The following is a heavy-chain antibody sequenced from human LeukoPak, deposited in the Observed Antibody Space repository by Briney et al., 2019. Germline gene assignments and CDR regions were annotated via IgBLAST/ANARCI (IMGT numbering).Heavy chain of an antibody. CDR2: INPNSGGT. CDR1: GYTFTNFA. J-gene: IGHJ6*03. D-gene: IGHD2-2*01. V-gene: IGHV1-2*02. Sequence: ASVKVSCKASGYTFTNFAITWVRQAPGQGLEWMGWINPNSGGTNYAQKFQGRVTMTRDTSISTAYMELSRLRSDDTAVYYCASGSCYACYMDVWGKGTTVTISS. CDR3: ASGSCYACYMDV.